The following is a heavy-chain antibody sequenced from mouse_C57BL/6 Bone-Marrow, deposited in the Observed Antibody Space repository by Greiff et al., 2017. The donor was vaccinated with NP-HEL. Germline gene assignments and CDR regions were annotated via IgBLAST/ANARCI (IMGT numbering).Heavy chain of an antibody. Sequence: QVQLQQSGPELVKPGASVKISCKASGYAFSSSWMNWVKQRPGKGLEWIGRIYPGDGDTNYNGKFKGKATLTADKSSSTAYMQLSSLTSEDSAVYFCARDYYDYDEGYYYAMDYWGQGTSVTVSS. CDR1: GYAFSSSW. J-gene: IGHJ4*01. D-gene: IGHD2-4*01. CDR2: IYPGDGDT. V-gene: IGHV1-82*01. CDR3: ARDYYDYDEGYYYAMDY.